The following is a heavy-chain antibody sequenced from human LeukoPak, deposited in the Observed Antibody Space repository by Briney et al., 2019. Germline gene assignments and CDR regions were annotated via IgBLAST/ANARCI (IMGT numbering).Heavy chain of an antibody. D-gene: IGHD2-2*01. V-gene: IGHV4-34*01. J-gene: IGHJ4*02. CDR3: ARPQGIGYCSSTSCYSFDY. CDR1: GGSFSCYY. CDR2: INHSGST. Sequence: SETLSLTCAVYGGSFSCYYWSWIRQPPGKGLEWIGEINHSGSTNYNPSLKSRVTISVDTSKNHFSLKLSSVTAADTAVYYCARPQGIGYCSSTSCYSFDYWGQGTLVTVSS.